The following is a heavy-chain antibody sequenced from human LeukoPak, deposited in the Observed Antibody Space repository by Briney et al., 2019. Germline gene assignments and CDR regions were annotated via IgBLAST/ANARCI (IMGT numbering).Heavy chain of an antibody. Sequence: GGSLRLSCTVSGFTVSSNSMSWVRQAPGKGLEWVSFIYSDNTHYSDSVKGRFTISRDNSKNTLYLQMNSLRAEDTAVYYCARLTSVYDYVWGNYRPPDYWGQGTLVTVSS. CDR1: GFTVSSNS. V-gene: IGHV3-53*01. CDR3: ARLTSVYDYVWGNYRPPDY. J-gene: IGHJ4*02. D-gene: IGHD3-16*02. CDR2: IYSDNT.